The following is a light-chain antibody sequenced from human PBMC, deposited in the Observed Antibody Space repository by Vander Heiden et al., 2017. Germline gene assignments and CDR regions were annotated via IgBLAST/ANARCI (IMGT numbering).Light chain of an antibody. J-gene: IGKJ4*01. CDR3: QQYYSTPLT. CDR1: QSISSY. CDR2: AAS. Sequence: DIQMTQSPSSLSASVGDRVTITCRASQSISSYLSWYQQKPGKTPRLLIYAASSLQSGIPARFSGSGSGTDYTLTISSLQTEDFANYYCQQYYSTPLTFGGGSRVEIK. V-gene: IGKV1-39*01.